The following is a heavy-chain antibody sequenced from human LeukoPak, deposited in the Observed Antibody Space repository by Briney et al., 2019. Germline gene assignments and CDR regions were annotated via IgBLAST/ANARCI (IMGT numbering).Heavy chain of an antibody. J-gene: IGHJ5*02. CDR1: GYTFTSYG. CDR2: ISAYNGNT. CDR3: ARDRYDILTGYYWFDP. V-gene: IGHV1-18*01. D-gene: IGHD3-9*01. Sequence: GASVKVSCKASGYTFTSYGISWVRQAPGQGLEWMGWISAYNGNTNYAQKLQGRVTMTTDTSTSTAYMELRSLRSDDTAVSYCARDRYDILTGYYWFDPWGQGTLVTVSS.